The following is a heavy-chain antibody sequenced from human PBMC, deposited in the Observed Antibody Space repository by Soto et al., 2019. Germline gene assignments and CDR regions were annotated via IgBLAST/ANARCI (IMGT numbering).Heavy chain of an antibody. J-gene: IGHJ4*02. CDR1: GLTFNDYS. D-gene: IGHD2-15*01. V-gene: IGHV3-64D*08. CDR2: ISSSGDNS. CDR3: VKVGPKISIRSYYDY. Sequence: GWSLRLSCSASGLTFNDYSMHWVRPAPGKGLDYVSAISSSGDNSYYADSVKGRFTISRDNSKNSLYLQMSSLRAEDTAVYYCVKVGPKISIRSYYDYWGQGTRVTVSS.